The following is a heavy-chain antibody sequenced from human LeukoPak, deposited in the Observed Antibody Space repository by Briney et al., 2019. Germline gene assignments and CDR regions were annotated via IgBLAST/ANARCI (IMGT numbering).Heavy chain of an antibody. V-gene: IGHV3-21*01. CDR1: GFTFSSYS. Sequence: GGSLRLSCAASGFTFSSYSMNWVRQAPGKGLEWVSSISSSSSYIYYADSVKGRFTISRDNAKNSLYLQMNSLRAEDTAVYYCAGHRIELPYYYYGMDVWGQGTTVTVSS. CDR3: AGHRIELPYYYYGMDV. CDR2: ISSSSSYI. J-gene: IGHJ6*02. D-gene: IGHD1-7*01.